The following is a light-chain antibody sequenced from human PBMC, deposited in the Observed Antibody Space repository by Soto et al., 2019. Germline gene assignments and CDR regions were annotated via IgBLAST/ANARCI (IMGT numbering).Light chain of an antibody. Sequence: QSVLTQAPSVSGAPGQRVTITCTGSSSNIGADYDVHWYQHLPRTAPKLLIYGNSNRPSGVPDRFSGSKSGTSASLAITGLRAEDEADYYCQSYDSSLRVVFGGGTKLTVL. V-gene: IGLV1-40*01. CDR1: SSNIGADYD. J-gene: IGLJ2*01. CDR2: GNS. CDR3: QSYDSSLRVV.